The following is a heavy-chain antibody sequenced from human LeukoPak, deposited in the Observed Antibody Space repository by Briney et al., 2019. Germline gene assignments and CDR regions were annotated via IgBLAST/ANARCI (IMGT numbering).Heavy chain of an antibody. Sequence: ASVKVSCKATGGTFSSYAISWVRQAPGQGLEWMGGIIPIFGTANYAQKFQGRVTITADKSTSTAYMELSSLRSDDTAVYYCAFSSYYLQGNYYYMDVWGKGTTVTVSS. CDR3: AFSSYYLQGNYYYMDV. J-gene: IGHJ6*03. D-gene: IGHD1-26*01. V-gene: IGHV1-69*06. CDR2: IIPIFGTA. CDR1: GGTFSSYA.